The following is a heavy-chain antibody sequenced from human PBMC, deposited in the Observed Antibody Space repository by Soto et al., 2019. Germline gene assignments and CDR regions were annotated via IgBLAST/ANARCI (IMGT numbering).Heavy chain of an antibody. CDR2: IIPILGIA. CDR1: GGTFSSYT. Sequence: QVQLVQSGAEVKKPGSSVKVSCKASGGTFSSYTISWVRQAPGQGLEWMGRIIPILGIANYAQKFQGRVTITADKSTSTAYMGLRSLRSEGTAVYYCARSGSSAYKDYYYYYVDVWGKGTTVTVSS. CDR3: ARSGSSAYKDYYYYYVDV. D-gene: IGHD6-6*01. V-gene: IGHV1-69*02. J-gene: IGHJ6*03.